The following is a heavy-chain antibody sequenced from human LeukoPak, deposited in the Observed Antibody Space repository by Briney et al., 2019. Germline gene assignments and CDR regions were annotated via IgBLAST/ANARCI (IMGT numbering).Heavy chain of an antibody. CDR3: AKEIRPNDY. CDR2: ISSSGRTI. J-gene: IGHJ4*02. CDR1: GFTFSDYY. V-gene: IGHV3-11*01. Sequence: PGGSLRLSCAASGFTFSDYYMSWIRQAPGKGLEWFSYISSSGRTIYYADSVKGRFTISRDNAKNSLYLQMNSLRDEDTAVYYCAKEIRPNDYWGQGTLVIVSS.